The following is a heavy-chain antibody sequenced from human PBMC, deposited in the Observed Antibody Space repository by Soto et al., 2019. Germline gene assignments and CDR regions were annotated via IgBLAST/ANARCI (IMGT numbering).Heavy chain of an antibody. Sequence: AASVKVSCKASGYTFFTYDISWVRQAPGQGLEWMGWISTYSGDTKYAQKFQGRVTMTTDTSTTTAYLELRSLRSDDTAVYYCARHHGPTTSENWLDPCDQGTLIAVSS. CDR2: ISTYSGDT. CDR3: ARHHGPTTSENWLDP. V-gene: IGHV1-18*01. D-gene: IGHD5-12*01. CDR1: GYTFFTYD. J-gene: IGHJ5*02.